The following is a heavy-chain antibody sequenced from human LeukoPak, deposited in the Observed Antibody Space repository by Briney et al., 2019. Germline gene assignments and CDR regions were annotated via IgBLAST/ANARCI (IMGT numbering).Heavy chain of an antibody. D-gene: IGHD2-2*01. CDR1: GFSFSSYA. J-gene: IGHJ5*02. CDR2: TSAGGSST. Sequence: GRSLRLSCAASGFSFSSYAMHWVRQAPAEELEWVSTTSAGGSSTYYADSVKGRFTISRDNSKNTFYLQMNSLRAEDTAAYYCAKGGYCSSSSCYYGWFEPWGQGTLVTVSS. V-gene: IGHV3-23*01. CDR3: AKGGYCSSSSCYYGWFEP.